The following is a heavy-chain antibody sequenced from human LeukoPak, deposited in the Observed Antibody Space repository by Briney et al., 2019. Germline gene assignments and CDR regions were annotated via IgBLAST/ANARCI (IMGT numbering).Heavy chain of an antibody. J-gene: IGHJ6*03. CDR3: ARDLLSSWYLDYYYMDV. Sequence: GGSLRLSCAASGFTFSSYWMHWVRQAPGKGLVWVSRVNTDGRSTSYADSVKGRFTISRDNAKNTLYLQMNSLRAEDTAVYYCARDLLSSWYLDYYYMDVWGKGTTVTVSS. CDR1: GFTFSSYW. D-gene: IGHD6-13*01. CDR2: VNTDGRST. V-gene: IGHV3-74*01.